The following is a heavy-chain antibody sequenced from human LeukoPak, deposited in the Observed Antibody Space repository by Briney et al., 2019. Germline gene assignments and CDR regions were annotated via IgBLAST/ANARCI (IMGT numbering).Heavy chain of an antibody. CDR1: GFTFSNFA. D-gene: IGHD3-9*01. Sequence: GGSLRLSCAASGFTFSNFAMTWVRQAPGKWLEWVSGVSGSGDTTYYADSVRGPFTISRENSKNILYLQMNSLRAEDTALYFCAKLAVYDILTGYYKNWFDPWGQGTLVSVSS. CDR3: AKLAVYDILTGYYKNWFDP. J-gene: IGHJ5*02. V-gene: IGHV3-23*01. CDR2: VSGSGDTT.